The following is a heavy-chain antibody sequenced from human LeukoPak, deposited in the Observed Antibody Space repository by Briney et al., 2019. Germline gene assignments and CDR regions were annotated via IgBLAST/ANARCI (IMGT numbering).Heavy chain of an antibody. D-gene: IGHD4-23*01. V-gene: IGHV3-21*01. CDR1: GFTLSSYN. Sequence: PGGSLRLSFVASGFTLSSYNMKWVRQAPGKRLEWVSSISWRSSDIEYADSVKGRFTISRDSDKKSLYLQMNSLRVEDTAVYYCARVRSVGGNPHAFNIWGQGTMVTVSS. CDR2: ISWRSSDI. J-gene: IGHJ3*02. CDR3: ARVRSVGGNPHAFNI.